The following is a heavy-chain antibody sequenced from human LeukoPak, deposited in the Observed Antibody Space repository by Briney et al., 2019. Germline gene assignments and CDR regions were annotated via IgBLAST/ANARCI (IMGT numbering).Heavy chain of an antibody. D-gene: IGHD6-19*01. Sequence: PGGSLRLSCAASGFTFSNSWMSWVRQAPGKGLEWVANIKLDGSEKYYVDSVKGRFTISRDNAKNSLYLQMNSLRAEDTAVYYCARSSSGWHSDYWGQGTLATVSS. V-gene: IGHV3-7*01. J-gene: IGHJ4*02. CDR3: ARSSSGWHSDY. CDR1: GFTFSNSW. CDR2: IKLDGSEK.